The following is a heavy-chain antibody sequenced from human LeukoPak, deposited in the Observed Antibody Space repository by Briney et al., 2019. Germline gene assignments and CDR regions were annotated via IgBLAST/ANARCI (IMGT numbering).Heavy chain of an antibody. CDR3: ASAGITMVRGVPPNYSSSSGMDA. D-gene: IGHD3-10*01. CDR1: GGTFSSYA. V-gene: IGHV1-69*06. Sequence: SVKVSCKASGGTFSSYAISWVRQAPGQGLEWMGGIIPIFGTANYAQKFQGRVTITADKSTSTAYMELSSLRSEDTAVYYCASAGITMVRGVPPNYSSSSGMDAWGKGPTVTVSP. J-gene: IGHJ6*04. CDR2: IIPIFGTA.